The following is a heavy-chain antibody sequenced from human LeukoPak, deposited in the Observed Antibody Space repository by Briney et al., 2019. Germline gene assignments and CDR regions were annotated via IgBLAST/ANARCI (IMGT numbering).Heavy chain of an antibody. D-gene: IGHD5-12*01. Sequence: GGSLRLSCAASGFTFSSYAMSWVRQAPGKGLEWVSGIGATGVSTFYGDSVKGRFTMSRDNSKNTLYLRMDSLRAEDTAVYYCVKDQGGYSAYGHLDYWGQGTLVTVSS. V-gene: IGHV3-23*01. J-gene: IGHJ4*02. CDR1: GFTFSSYA. CDR3: VKDQGGYSAYGHLDY. CDR2: IGATGVST.